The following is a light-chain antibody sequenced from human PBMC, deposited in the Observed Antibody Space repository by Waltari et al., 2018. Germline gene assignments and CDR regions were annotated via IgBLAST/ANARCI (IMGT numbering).Light chain of an antibody. J-gene: IGLJ3*02. CDR1: SGHSSNT. Sequence: QLVLTQSPSASASLGASVQPTCTLDSGHSSNTIAWLQQQPEKGPRYLLKVNSDGSHSKGAEIPDRFSGSSSGPERYLIISSVQSEDEADYYCQTGGHGTWVFGGGTKLTVL. CDR2: VNSDGSH. CDR3: QTGGHGTWV. V-gene: IGLV4-69*01.